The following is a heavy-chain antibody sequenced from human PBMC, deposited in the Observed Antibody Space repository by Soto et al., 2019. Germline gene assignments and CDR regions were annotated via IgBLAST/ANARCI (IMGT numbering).Heavy chain of an antibody. CDR1: GGTFSSYA. CDR3: ATGIPEFSIAAAATAKGHYYYYGMDV. V-gene: IGHV1-69*06. J-gene: IGHJ6*02. CDR2: IIPIFGTA. Sequence: GASVKISCKASGGTFSSYAISWVRQAPGQGLEWMGGIIPIFGTANYGQKFQGRVTITADKSTSTAYMELSSLRSEDTAVYYCATGIPEFSIAAAATAKGHYYYYGMDVWGQGTTVTVSS. D-gene: IGHD6-13*01.